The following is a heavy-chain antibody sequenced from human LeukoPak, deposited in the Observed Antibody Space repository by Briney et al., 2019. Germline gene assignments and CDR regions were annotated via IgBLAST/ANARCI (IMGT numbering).Heavy chain of an antibody. CDR1: GFTFSDYY. V-gene: IGHV3-11*04. Sequence: PGGSLRLSCAASGFTFSDYYMSWIRQAPGKGLEWVSYISSSGSTIYYADSVKGRFTISRDNAKNSLYLQMNSLRAEDTAVYYCARASIEEHDAFDIWGQGTMVTVSS. CDR2: ISSSGSTI. CDR3: ARASIEEHDAFDI. J-gene: IGHJ3*02. D-gene: IGHD1/OR15-1a*01.